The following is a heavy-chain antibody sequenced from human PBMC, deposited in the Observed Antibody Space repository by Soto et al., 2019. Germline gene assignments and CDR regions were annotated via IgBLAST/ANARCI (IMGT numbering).Heavy chain of an antibody. J-gene: IGHJ4*02. CDR3: ARGREIFGAVTPFEY. V-gene: IGHV4-34*01. CDR1: GAPFSGYY. D-gene: IGHD3-3*01. CDR2: INHTGST. Sequence: SEALSLTCAVYGAPFSGYYWAWIRQPPGKGLEWIGEINHTGSTKYNPSLKSRVTISLDTSKNQFSLSLRSVTAADTAVYYCARGREIFGAVTPFEYWGQGTQVTVSS.